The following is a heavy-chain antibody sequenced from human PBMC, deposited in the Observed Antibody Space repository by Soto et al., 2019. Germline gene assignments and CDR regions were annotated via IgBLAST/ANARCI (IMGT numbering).Heavy chain of an antibody. CDR1: GFTFSSYG. Sequence: PGGSLRLSCAASGFTFSSYGMHWVRQAPGKGLEWVAVISYDGSNKYYADSVKGRFTISRDNSKNTLYLQMNSLRAEDTAVYYCAKDLGKVVRVYYYYGMDAWGQGTTVTVSS. V-gene: IGHV3-30*18. CDR3: AKDLGKVVRVYYYYGMDA. D-gene: IGHD3-10*01. CDR2: ISYDGSNK. J-gene: IGHJ6*02.